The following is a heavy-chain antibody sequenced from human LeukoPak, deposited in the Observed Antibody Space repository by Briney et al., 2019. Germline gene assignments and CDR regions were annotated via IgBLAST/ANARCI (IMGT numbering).Heavy chain of an antibody. Sequence: PSGTLSLTCAVSGGSMRSTNWWTWVRQSPGKGLEWIGEIYHTGGSTNYNPSLKSRVTMFVDTSKNQFSLNLKSVTAADTAVYYCARTSQGRSGYDPYYFEFWGRGTQVTVSS. CDR1: GGSMRSTNW. V-gene: IGHV4-4*02. J-gene: IGHJ4*02. CDR2: IYHTGGST. CDR3: ARTSQGRSGYDPYYFEF. D-gene: IGHD5-12*01.